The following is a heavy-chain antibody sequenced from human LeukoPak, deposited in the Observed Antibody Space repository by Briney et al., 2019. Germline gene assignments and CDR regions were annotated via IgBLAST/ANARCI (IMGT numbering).Heavy chain of an antibody. D-gene: IGHD6-13*01. CDR2: ISYDGSNT. Sequence: PGRSLRLSCAASGFTFRAYGMHWVRQAPGKGLEWLAIISYDGSNTYYADSVKGRFTISRDNSKNTLHLQMDSLRAEDTAVYYCAKEGDISSSWYLSNYFDYWGQGTLVTVSS. J-gene: IGHJ4*02. CDR3: AKEGDISSSWYLSNYFDY. V-gene: IGHV3-30*18. CDR1: GFTFRAYG.